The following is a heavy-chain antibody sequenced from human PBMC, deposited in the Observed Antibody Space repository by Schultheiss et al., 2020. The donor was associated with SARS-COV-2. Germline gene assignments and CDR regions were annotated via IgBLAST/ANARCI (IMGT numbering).Heavy chain of an antibody. CDR3: ARMLLGVGARIYYYGSGSYHYYFDY. CDR1: GFTFSSYE. Sequence: GGSLRLSCAASGFTFSSYEMNWVRQAPVKGLAWVSYISSSGSTIYYADSVKGRFTISRDNAKNSLYLQMNSLRAEETAVYYCARMLLGVGARIYYYGSGSYHYYFDYWGQGTLVTVSS. D-gene: IGHD3-10*01. CDR2: ISSSGSTI. J-gene: IGHJ4*02. V-gene: IGHV3-48*03.